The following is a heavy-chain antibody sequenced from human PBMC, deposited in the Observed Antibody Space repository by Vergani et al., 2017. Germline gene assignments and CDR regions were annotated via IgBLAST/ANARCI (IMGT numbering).Heavy chain of an antibody. V-gene: IGHV3-21*04. CDR2: ISSSSSYI. CDR3: ARARQGIAARPVYYMDV. D-gene: IGHD6-6*01. Sequence: EVQLVESGGGLVKPGGSLRLSCAASGFTFSSYSMNWVRQAPGKGLEWVSSISSSSSYIYYADLVKGRFTISRDNAKNSLYLQMNSLRVEDTAVYYCARARQGIAARPVYYMDVWGKGTTVTVSS. J-gene: IGHJ6*03. CDR1: GFTFSSYS.